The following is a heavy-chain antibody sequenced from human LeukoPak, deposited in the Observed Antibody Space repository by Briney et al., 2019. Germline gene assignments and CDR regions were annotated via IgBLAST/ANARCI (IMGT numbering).Heavy chain of an antibody. V-gene: IGHV5-51*01. D-gene: IGHD6-19*01. Sequence: GESLKISCKGSGYSFTSYWIGWVRQMPGKGLEWMGIIYPGDSDTRYSPSFQGQVTISADKSISTAYLQWSSLKASDTAMYYCARPAGYSSGWPRYFDYWGQGTLATVSS. CDR1: GYSFTSYW. CDR3: ARPAGYSSGWPRYFDY. CDR2: IYPGDSDT. J-gene: IGHJ4*02.